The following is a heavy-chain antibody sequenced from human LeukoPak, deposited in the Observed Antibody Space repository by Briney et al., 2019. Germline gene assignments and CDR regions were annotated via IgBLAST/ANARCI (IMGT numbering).Heavy chain of an antibody. CDR2: IDDSEKT. CDR1: GDSMKTYY. CDR3: TGSEDPAQSPRCFACGYMDV. Sequence: PSETLSLTCSVSGDSMKTYYWSWVRQTPGKGLEWIGYIDDSEKTNYNPSLKSRVIISLDASKNQISLKMTSVTATDTAVYYCTGSEDPAQSPRCFACGYMDVWGRGTTITVSS. D-gene: IGHD3-9*01. J-gene: IGHJ6*03. V-gene: IGHV4-59*12.